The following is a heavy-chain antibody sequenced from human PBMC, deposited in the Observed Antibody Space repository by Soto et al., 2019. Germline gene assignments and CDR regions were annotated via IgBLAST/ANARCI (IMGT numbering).Heavy chain of an antibody. CDR1: GVPIRGYY. Sequence: PSETLSLTCHVSGVPIRGYYWNWILQPPGKTLEWIGSIYYTGGTNYNPSLKSRVTISVDTSKTHFSLKFNSLTAADTAVYYGACETMSTIAETAAWCQGTQLTVAS. CDR2: IYYTGGT. D-gene: IGHD6-13*01. V-gene: IGHV4-59*01. CDR3: ACETMSTIAETAA. J-gene: IGHJ5*01.